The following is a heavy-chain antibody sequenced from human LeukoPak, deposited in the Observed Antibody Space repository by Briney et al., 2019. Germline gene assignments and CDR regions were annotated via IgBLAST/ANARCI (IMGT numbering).Heavy chain of an antibody. J-gene: IGHJ3*02. CDR3: ARDTTTRPAAPFDI. D-gene: IGHD1-14*01. CDR1: GFTFSSYA. V-gene: IGHV3-30-3*01. CDR2: ISYDGSNK. Sequence: PGGSLRLSCAASGFTFSSYAMHWVRQAPGKGLEWVAVISYDGSNKYYADSVKGRFTISRDSSKNTLYLQMNSLRAEDTAVYYCARDTTTRPAAPFDIWGQGTMVTVSS.